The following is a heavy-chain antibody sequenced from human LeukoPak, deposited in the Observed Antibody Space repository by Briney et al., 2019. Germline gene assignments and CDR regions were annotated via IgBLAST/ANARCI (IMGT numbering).Heavy chain of an antibody. J-gene: IGHJ4*02. V-gene: IGHV5-51*01. CDR3: ATQTRYCSSWDY. CDR1: AYSFTTYW. D-gene: IGHD6-13*01. CDR2: IYPGDSDT. Sequence: GESLKISCKGSAYSFTTYWIGWVRQMPGKGLEWMGIIYPGDSDTRYSPSFQGQVTISADKSINTAYLHWSSLKASDTAMYYCATQTRYCSSWDYWGQGTLVTVSS.